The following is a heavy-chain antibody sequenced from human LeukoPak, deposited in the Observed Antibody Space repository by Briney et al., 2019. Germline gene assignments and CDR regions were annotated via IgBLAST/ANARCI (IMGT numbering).Heavy chain of an antibody. V-gene: IGHV4-39*07. Sequence: SETLSLTCTVSGGSISSSSYYWGWVRQPPGKGLEWIGNIYYSGTTYYNPSLKSRVTISLDTSKNHFSLKLSSVTAADTAVYYCVGRGTNSGTFDVWGPGTAVTVSS. CDR3: VGRGTNSGTFDV. J-gene: IGHJ3*01. CDR2: IYYSGTT. D-gene: IGHD1-1*01. CDR1: GGSISSSSYY.